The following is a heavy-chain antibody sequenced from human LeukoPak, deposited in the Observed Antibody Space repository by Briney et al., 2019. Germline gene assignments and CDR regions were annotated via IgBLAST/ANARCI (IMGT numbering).Heavy chain of an antibody. V-gene: IGHV4-4*07. CDR1: GGSISSYY. Sequence: PSETLSLTCTVSGGSISSYYWSWLRQPAGKGLEWIGRIYTSGSTNYNPSLTSRVTMSVDTSKNQFSLKLSSVTAADTAVYYCARAFLFSRDDYGDYGGFDIWGQGTMVTVSS. D-gene: IGHD4-17*01. CDR2: IYTSGST. CDR3: ARAFLFSRDDYGDYGGFDI. J-gene: IGHJ3*02.